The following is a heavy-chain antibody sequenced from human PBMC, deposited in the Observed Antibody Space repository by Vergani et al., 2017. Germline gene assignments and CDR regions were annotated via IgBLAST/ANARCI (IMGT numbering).Heavy chain of an antibody. CDR2: IYYSGST. Sequence: QVQLQESGPGLVKPSQTLSLTCTVSGGSISSGNYYWSWIRQPPGKGLEWIGYIYYSGSTYYNPSLKSRVTISVDTSKNQFSLKLSSVTAADTAVYYCAREPFRYYDGSGSYYRDAFDIWGQGTMVTVSS. CDR1: GGSISSGNYY. D-gene: IGHD3-10*01. J-gene: IGHJ3*02. CDR3: AREPFRYYDGSGSYYRDAFDI. V-gene: IGHV4-30-4*08.